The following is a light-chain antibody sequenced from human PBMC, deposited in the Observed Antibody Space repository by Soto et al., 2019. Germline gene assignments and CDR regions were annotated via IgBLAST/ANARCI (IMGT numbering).Light chain of an antibody. CDR3: QQSGVSRT. V-gene: IGKV3-20*01. CDR2: GAS. Sequence: DSVLTLSPGTLSLSPGERATLSCRSSQSVNSNYVALYQQTSGQTPRLLIYGASSRASGIPDRFSGSGSGTDFTLTISRLEPEDFAVYYCQQSGVSRTFGQGTKVDIK. J-gene: IGKJ1*01. CDR1: QSVNSNY.